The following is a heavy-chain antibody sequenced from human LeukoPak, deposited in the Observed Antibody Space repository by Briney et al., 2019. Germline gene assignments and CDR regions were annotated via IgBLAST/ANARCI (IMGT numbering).Heavy chain of an antibody. CDR3: AYSSLYYFNY. CDR1: GFTFNSYE. Sequence: GGSLRLSCEASGFTFNSYEMNWVRQAPGKGLEWISYINSGGSVIYYADSVKGRFTISRNNAKNTLYLQMNSPRAEDTAVYYCAYSSLYYFNYWGQGTLVTVSS. J-gene: IGHJ4*02. D-gene: IGHD6-13*01. V-gene: IGHV3-48*03. CDR2: INSGGSVI.